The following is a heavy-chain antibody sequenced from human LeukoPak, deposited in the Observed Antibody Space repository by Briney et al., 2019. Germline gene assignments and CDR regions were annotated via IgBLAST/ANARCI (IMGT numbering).Heavy chain of an antibody. CDR3: ANGLIGGYYYMDV. D-gene: IGHD2/OR15-2a*01. V-gene: IGHV3-7*03. Sequence: GGSLRLSCAASGFSFSSHWMSWVRQAPGKGLELVANINQDGSEKYYVDSMKGRFTISRDNAKNSLYLQMNSLRAEDTAVYYCANGLIGGYYYMDVWGKGTTVTVSS. J-gene: IGHJ6*03. CDR1: GFSFSSHW. CDR2: INQDGSEK.